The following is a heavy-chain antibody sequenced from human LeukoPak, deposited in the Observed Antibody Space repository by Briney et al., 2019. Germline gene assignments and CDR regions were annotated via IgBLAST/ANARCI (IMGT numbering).Heavy chain of an antibody. V-gene: IGHV3-53*01. J-gene: IGHJ4*02. CDR2: IYSGGST. Sequence: PGGSLRLSCAASGFTVSSNYMSWVRQAPGKGLEWVSVIYSGGSTYYAESVKGRFTISRDNSKNTLYLQMNSVRAEDTAVYYCARRNCYDSSGSFDYWGQGTRVTVPS. D-gene: IGHD3-22*01. CDR1: GFTVSSNY. CDR3: ARRNCYDSSGSFDY.